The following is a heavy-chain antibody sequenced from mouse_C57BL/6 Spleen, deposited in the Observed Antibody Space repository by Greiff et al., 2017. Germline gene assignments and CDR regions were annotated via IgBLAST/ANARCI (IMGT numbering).Heavy chain of an antibody. D-gene: IGHD2-1*01. CDR2: ISGGGGNT. J-gene: IGHJ2*01. CDR3: ARGVTPDY. CDR1: GFTFSSYT. Sequence: EVKLMESGGGLVKPGGSLKLSCAASGFTFSSYTMSWVRQTPEKRLEWVATISGGGGNTYYPDSVKGRFTISRDNAKNTLYLQMSSLRAEDTALYYCARGVTPDYWGQGTTLTVSS. V-gene: IGHV5-9*01.